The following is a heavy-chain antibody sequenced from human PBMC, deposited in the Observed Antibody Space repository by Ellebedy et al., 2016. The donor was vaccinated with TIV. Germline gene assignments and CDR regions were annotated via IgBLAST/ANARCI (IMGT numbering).Heavy chain of an antibody. Sequence: GESLKISCAASGFTFSSYAMSWVRQAPGKGLEWVSAISGNGGSTYYADSVRGRFTISRDNSQNTLFLQMNSLRAEDTAVYYCAKEDYLLPQTGGAFEIWGQGTMVTVSS. CDR1: GFTFSSYA. CDR2: ISGNGGST. V-gene: IGHV3-23*01. D-gene: IGHD2-8*02. J-gene: IGHJ3*02. CDR3: AKEDYLLPQTGGAFEI.